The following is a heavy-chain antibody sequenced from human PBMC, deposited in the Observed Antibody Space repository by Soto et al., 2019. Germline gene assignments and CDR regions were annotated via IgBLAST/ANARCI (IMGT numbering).Heavy chain of an antibody. Sequence: ASVKVSCKASGYTFTSYAMHWVRQAPGQRLEWMGWINAGNGNTKYSQKFQGRATITRDTSASTAYMELSSLRSEDTAVYYCARGVAGPLHWFDPRGKGTLITVSS. CDR1: GYTFTSYA. J-gene: IGHJ5*02. V-gene: IGHV1-3*01. CDR3: ARGVAGPLHWFDP. CDR2: INAGNGNT. D-gene: IGHD6-19*01.